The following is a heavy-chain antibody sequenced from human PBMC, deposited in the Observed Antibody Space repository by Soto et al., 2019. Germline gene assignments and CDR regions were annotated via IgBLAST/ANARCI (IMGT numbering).Heavy chain of an antibody. CDR1: GASISSYF. CDR3: ARGHRYCSCGRCFLLDY. V-gene: IGHV4-59*01. CDR2: IYYSGST. D-gene: IGHD2-15*01. Sequence: QVQLQESGPGLVKPSETLSLTCTVSGASISSYFWSWIRQPPGKGLEWIGYIYYSGSTNYNPSRKSRVTISVDTSNNQFSLKLSSVTTADSAVYYCARGHRYCSCGRCFLLDYWGQGTLVTVSS. J-gene: IGHJ4*02.